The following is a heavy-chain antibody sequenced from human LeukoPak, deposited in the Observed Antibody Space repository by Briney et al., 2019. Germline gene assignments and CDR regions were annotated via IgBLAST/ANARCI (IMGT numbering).Heavy chain of an antibody. CDR3: ARGAHYHDSSEGYDY. D-gene: IGHD3-22*01. Sequence: ASVKVSRKASGYTFTGYYMHWVRQAPGQGLEWMGWINPNSGGTNYAQKFQGRVTMTRDTSISTAYMELSRLRSDDTALYYCARGAHYHDSSEGYDYWGQGTLVTVSS. CDR2: INPNSGGT. V-gene: IGHV1-2*02. CDR1: GYTFTGYY. J-gene: IGHJ4*02.